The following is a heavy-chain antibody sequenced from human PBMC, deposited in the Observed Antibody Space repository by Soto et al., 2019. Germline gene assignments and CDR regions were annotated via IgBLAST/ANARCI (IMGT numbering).Heavy chain of an antibody. J-gene: IGHJ4*02. CDR1: GFTFSSYS. CDR2: ISSSSSTI. Sequence: EVQLVESGGGLVQPGGSLRLSCAASGFTFSSYSMNWVRQAPGQGLEWVSYISSSSSTIYYADSVKGRFTISRDHAKNSLYLQMNSLRAEDTAVYYCARAGDYVDYWGQGTLVTVSS. D-gene: IGHD4-17*01. CDR3: ARAGDYVDY. V-gene: IGHV3-48*01.